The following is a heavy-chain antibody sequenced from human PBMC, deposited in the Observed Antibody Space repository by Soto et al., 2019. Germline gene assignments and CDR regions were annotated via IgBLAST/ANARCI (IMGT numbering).Heavy chain of an antibody. CDR2: ISAYNGNT. CDR1: GYTFTSYG. V-gene: IGHV1-18*01. Sequence: ASVKVSCKASGYTFTSYGISWVRQAPGQGLEWMGWISAYNGNTNYAQEFQGRVTMTTDTSTSTAYMELRSLRSDDTAVYYCARDRWRDGYDYGPDFWGQGTLVTVSS. J-gene: IGHJ4*02. CDR3: ARDRWRDGYDYGPDF. D-gene: IGHD5-12*01.